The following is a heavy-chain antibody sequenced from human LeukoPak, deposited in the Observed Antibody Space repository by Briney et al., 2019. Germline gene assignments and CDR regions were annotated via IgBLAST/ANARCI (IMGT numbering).Heavy chain of an antibody. CDR2: INPSGGST. Sequence: GASVKVSCKASGYTFTSYYMHWVRQAPGQGLEWMGIINPSGGSTSYAQKFQGRVTMTRDTSTSTVYMELSSLRSEDTAVYYCARDPETPYSSSWIGGGFDCWGQGTLVTVSS. CDR1: GYTFTSYY. D-gene: IGHD6-13*01. CDR3: ARDPETPYSSSWIGGGFDC. J-gene: IGHJ4*02. V-gene: IGHV1-46*01.